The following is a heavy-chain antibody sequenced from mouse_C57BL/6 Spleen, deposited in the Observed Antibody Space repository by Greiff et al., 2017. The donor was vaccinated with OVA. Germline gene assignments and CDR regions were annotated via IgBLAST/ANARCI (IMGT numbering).Heavy chain of an antibody. CDR2: IYPGDGDT. CDR3: ARWAALDYFDY. CDR1: GYAFSSSW. J-gene: IGHJ2*01. V-gene: IGHV1-82*01. Sequence: VQLQQSGPELVKPGASVKISCKASGYAFSSSWMNWVKQRPGKGLEWIGRIYPGDGDTNYNGKFKGKATLTADKSSSTAYMQLSSLTSEDSAVYFCARWAALDYFDYWGQGTTLTVSS.